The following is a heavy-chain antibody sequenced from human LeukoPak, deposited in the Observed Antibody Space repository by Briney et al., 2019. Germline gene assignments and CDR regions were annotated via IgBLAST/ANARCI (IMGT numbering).Heavy chain of an antibody. V-gene: IGHV4-34*01. CDR3: ASLAAAGTYYWFDP. J-gene: IGHJ5*02. Sequence: SETLSLTCAVYGGSFSGYYWSWIRQPPGKGLEWIGEINHSGSTNYNPSLKSRVTISVDTSKNQFSLKLSSVTAADTAVYYCASLAAAGTYYWFDPWGQGTLVTVSS. CDR2: INHSGST. CDR1: GGSFSGYY. D-gene: IGHD6-13*01.